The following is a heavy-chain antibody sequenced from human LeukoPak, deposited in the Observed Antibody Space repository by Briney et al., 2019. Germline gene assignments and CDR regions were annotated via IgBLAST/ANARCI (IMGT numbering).Heavy chain of an antibody. Sequence: AGGSLRLSCAASGFTFSSYAMHWVRQAPGKGLEWVAVISYDGSNKYYADSVKGRFTISRDNSKDTLYLQMNSLRAEDTAVYYCARDASSVAVFDYWGQGTLVTVSS. J-gene: IGHJ4*02. V-gene: IGHV3-30*04. D-gene: IGHD6-19*01. CDR1: GFTFSSYA. CDR3: ARDASSVAVFDY. CDR2: ISYDGSNK.